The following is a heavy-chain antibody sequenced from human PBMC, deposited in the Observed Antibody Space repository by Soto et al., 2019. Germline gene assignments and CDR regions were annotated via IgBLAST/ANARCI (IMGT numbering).Heavy chain of an antibody. J-gene: IGHJ4*02. CDR3: ARERREEIHDGYDIDY. Sequence: TLCGGRVRNSLGGVIRQTAGKGLEWIGRIYTSGSTDYNPSLKSRVTISIDTSKNQFSLKVTSMTAADTAVYYCARERREEIHDGYDIDYWGQRPLVTVSS. CDR1: GGRVRNSL. CDR2: IYTSGST. D-gene: IGHD5-12*01. V-gene: IGHV4-4*07.